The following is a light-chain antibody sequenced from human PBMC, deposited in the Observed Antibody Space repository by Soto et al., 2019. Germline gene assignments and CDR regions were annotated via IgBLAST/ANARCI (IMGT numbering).Light chain of an antibody. J-gene: IGLJ3*02. CDR3: HSYDTSLSAWV. CDR2: GDI. CDR1: SSNIGADFY. Sequence: QSALTRPPSVSGAPGQRVAISCTGSSSNIGADFYVHWYQQIPGTAPKLLIYGDINRPSGVPDRFSGSKSGTSASLAITGVSAEDEADDYCHSYDTSLSAWVFGGGTKLTVL. V-gene: IGLV1-40*01.